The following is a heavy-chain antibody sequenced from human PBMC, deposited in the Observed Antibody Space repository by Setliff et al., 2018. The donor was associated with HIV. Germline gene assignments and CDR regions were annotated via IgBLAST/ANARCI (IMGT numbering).Heavy chain of an antibody. J-gene: IGHJ6*02. CDR1: GYTFTSYG. D-gene: IGHD3-10*01. V-gene: IGHV1-18*01. CDR3: ARHSYYASGSYSYYDGMDV. Sequence: ASVKVSCKASGYTFTSYGITWVRQAPGQGLEWMGWINAYNGNTNYAQELQGRVTMTTDTSTSTVYMELRSLRSDDTAVYYCARHSYYASGSYSYYDGMDVWGQGTTVTVSS. CDR2: INAYNGNT.